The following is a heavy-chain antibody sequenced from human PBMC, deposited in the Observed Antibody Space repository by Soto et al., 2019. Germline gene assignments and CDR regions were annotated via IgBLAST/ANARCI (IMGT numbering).Heavy chain of an antibody. CDR3: ARRGIAVAGYWYFDL. CDR1: GGSISSSSYY. J-gene: IGHJ2*01. D-gene: IGHD6-19*01. V-gene: IGHV4-39*01. CDR2: IYYSGST. Sequence: PSETLSLTCTVSGGSISSSSYYWGWIRQPPGKWLEWIGSIYYSGSTYYNPSLKSRVTISVDTSKNQFSLKLSSVTAADTAVYYCARRGIAVAGYWYFDLWGRGTMVTVS.